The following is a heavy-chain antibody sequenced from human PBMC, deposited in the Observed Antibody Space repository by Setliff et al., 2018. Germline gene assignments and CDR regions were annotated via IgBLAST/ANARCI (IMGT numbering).Heavy chain of an antibody. CDR2: VDHSGNA. CDR3: ARRDPTGYYGYSFDF. J-gene: IGHJ4*02. V-gene: IGHV4-39*01. Sequence: NPSETLSLTCTVSGDSIRRSTYYWGWIRQSPGKGLDWIGTVDHSGNAFYNPSLKSRVIISVDTSKNQVSLRLTSVSAADTAVYFCARRDPTGYYGYSFDFWGQGTLVTVSS. D-gene: IGHD3-9*01. CDR1: GDSIRRSTYY.